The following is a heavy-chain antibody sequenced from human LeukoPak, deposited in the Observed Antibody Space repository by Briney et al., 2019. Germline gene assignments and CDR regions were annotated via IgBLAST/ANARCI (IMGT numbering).Heavy chain of an antibody. Sequence: GGSLRLSCAASGFTFSSYEMNWVRQAPGKGLQWVSYISGSGSTIYYTDPVKGRFIISRDNAKNSLYLQMNSLRAEDTAVYYCVRDPGITGTSYWRQGTLVTVSS. J-gene: IGHJ4*02. CDR1: GFTFSSYE. V-gene: IGHV3-48*03. CDR3: VRDPGITGTSY. CDR2: ISGSGSTI. D-gene: IGHD1-20*01.